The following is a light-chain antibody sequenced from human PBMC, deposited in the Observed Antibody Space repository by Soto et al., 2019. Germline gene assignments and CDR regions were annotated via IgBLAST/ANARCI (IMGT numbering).Light chain of an antibody. CDR2: DAS. J-gene: IGKJ4*01. CDR1: QDINNY. V-gene: IGKV1-33*01. Sequence: DLQLTQSPSSLSASVGDRVTLTCQASQDINNYLNWYQQKPGKAPKLLIFDASSVETGVASRFSGSGSGTHFTFTISSLEPVDIATYHCQQYEDLPLTFGGGPRVELK. CDR3: QQYEDLPLT.